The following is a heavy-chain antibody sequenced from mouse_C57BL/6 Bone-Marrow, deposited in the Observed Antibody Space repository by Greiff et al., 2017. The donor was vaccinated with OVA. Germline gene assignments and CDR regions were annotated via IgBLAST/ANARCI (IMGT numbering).Heavy chain of an antibody. CDR3: ARLRRPAY. CDR1: GYAFSSSW. Sequence: QVQLKESGPELVKPGASVKISCKASGYAFSSSWMNWVKQRPGKGLEWIGRIYPGDGDTNYNGKFKGKATLTADKSSSTAYMQLSSLTSEDSAVYFCARLRRPAYWGQGTLVTVSA. CDR2: IYPGDGDT. J-gene: IGHJ3*01. V-gene: IGHV1-82*01. D-gene: IGHD2-12*01.